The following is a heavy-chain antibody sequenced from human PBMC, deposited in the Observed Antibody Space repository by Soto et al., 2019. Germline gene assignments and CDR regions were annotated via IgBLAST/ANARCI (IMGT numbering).Heavy chain of an antibody. CDR2: ISGSGGTT. Sequence: GGSMKISRAACRYRVYNFAMSGVRQTQGKGLEWVSGISGSGGTTYYADSVKGRFTISRDNSKNTLYLQMNSLRAEDTAVYYCANGGTRGYCSSTSCWDYWGQGTLVTVSS. V-gene: IGHV3-23*01. CDR3: ANGGTRGYCSSTSCWDY. J-gene: IGHJ4*02. CDR1: RYRVYNFA. D-gene: IGHD2-2*01.